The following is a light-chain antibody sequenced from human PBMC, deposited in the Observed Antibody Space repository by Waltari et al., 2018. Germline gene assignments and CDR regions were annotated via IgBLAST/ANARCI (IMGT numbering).Light chain of an antibody. CDR3: HQYDHWPTFT. CDR1: HSVSGN. V-gene: IGKV3-15*01. CDR2: GAS. J-gene: IGKJ2*01. Sequence: EIVMTQSPATLSVSPGEGVTLSCRASHSVSGNLAWYQQRPGQAPRLLIYGASTRATGIPARFSGSGSGTEFTLIISSLQSEDFAVYYCHQYDHWPTFTFGQGTKLEI.